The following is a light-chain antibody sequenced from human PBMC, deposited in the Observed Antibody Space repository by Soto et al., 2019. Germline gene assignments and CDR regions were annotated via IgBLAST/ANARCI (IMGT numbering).Light chain of an antibody. V-gene: IGLV2-8*01. CDR3: SSYAGSDNFEV. Sequence: QSALTQPPSASGSPGQSVTNSCTGTRSDVGDYNYVSWYQQHPGKAPKLLIYEVTKRPSGVPDRFSGSKSANTASLTVSGLQAEDEADYYCSSYAGSDNFEVFGGGTKLTVL. CDR1: RSDVGDYNY. J-gene: IGLJ2*01. CDR2: EVT.